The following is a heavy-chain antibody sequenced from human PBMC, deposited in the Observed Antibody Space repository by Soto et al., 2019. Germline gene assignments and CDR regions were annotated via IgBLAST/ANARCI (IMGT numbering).Heavy chain of an antibody. J-gene: IGHJ5*02. D-gene: IGHD6-13*01. CDR2: IFSTDEK. V-gene: IGHV2-26*04. CDR1: GFSLSTAGLG. CDR3: ASTYSTSWYWFDP. Sequence: QVTVKESGPVLGKPTETLTLTCTVSGFSLSTAGLGVSWIRQPPGKALEWLAHIFSTDEKSYSTSLKSRLTISKDTSKSQVFLTMTNMDPVDTATYYCASTYSTSWYWFDPWGQGTLVTVSS.